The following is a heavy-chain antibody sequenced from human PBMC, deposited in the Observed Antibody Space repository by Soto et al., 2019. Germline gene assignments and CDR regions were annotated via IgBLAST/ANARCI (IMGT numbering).Heavy chain of an antibody. CDR1: GGSISVYY. Sequence: SETLSLTCTISGGSISVYYWSWIRQSPRQGLEWIGYIRSSGSIYYNPSLKSRATMSIDTAGNQFSLKVSSVTVADTAVYYCARDLDGLHDDTSGPFPRPGWGQGTLVTVSS. V-gene: IGHV4-4*09. CDR2: IRSSGSI. CDR3: ARDLDGLHDDTSGPFPRPG. D-gene: IGHD3-22*01. J-gene: IGHJ1*01.